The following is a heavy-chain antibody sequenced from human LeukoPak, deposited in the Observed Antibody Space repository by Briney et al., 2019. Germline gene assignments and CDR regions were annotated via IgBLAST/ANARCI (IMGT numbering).Heavy chain of an antibody. CDR2: ISYDGSEK. Sequence: PGGSLRLSCTASGFVFISYGMHWVRQAPGKGLEWVAVISYDGSEKYYVDSVKGRFTISRDNSKNTLYLQMNSLKVEDTAMYYCAKGEGLAASGDYWGQGTLVTVSS. CDR1: GFVFISYG. J-gene: IGHJ4*02. V-gene: IGHV3-30*18. CDR3: AKGEGLAASGDY. D-gene: IGHD6-19*01.